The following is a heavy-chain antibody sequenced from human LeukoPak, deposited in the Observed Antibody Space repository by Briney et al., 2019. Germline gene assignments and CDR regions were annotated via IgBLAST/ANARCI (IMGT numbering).Heavy chain of an antibody. CDR1: GGSISSYY. Sequence: PSETLSLTCTVSGGSISSYYWSWIRQPPGKGLEWIGCIYYSGSTNYNPSLKSRVTISVDTSKNQFSLKLSSVTAADTAVYYCAGEGENWFDPWGQGTLVTVSS. J-gene: IGHJ5*02. CDR3: AGEGENWFDP. CDR2: IYYSGST. V-gene: IGHV4-59*01.